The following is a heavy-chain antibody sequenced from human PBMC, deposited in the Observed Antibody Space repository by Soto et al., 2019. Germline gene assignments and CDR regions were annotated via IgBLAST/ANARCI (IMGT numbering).Heavy chain of an antibody. D-gene: IGHD3-22*01. CDR1: GGSISSYY. V-gene: IGHV4-59*12. CDR2: IYYSGST. CDR3: ARGRTYYYDSSGYYYYYGMDV. Sequence: PSETLSLTCTVSGGSISSYYWSWIRQPPGKGLEWIGYIYYSGSTNYNPSLKSRVTISVDTSKNQFSLELSSVTAADTAVYYCARGRTYYYDSSGYYYYYGMDVCGQGPTVTVSS. J-gene: IGHJ6*02.